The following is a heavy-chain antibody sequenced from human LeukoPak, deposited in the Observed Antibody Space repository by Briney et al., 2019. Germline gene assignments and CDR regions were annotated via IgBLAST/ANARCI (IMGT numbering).Heavy chain of an antibody. J-gene: IGHJ4*02. V-gene: IGHV3-48*02. D-gene: IGHD2-21*02. CDR3: ARAQKTYCGGDCAQDY. CDR1: GFTFSTYG. Sequence: PGGSLRLSCAASGFTFSTYGMHWVRQAPGKGLEWVSYISSSSSTIYYADSVKGRFTISRDNAKNSLYLQMNSLRDEDTAVYYCARAQKTYCGGDCAQDYWGQGTLVTVSS. CDR2: ISSSSSTI.